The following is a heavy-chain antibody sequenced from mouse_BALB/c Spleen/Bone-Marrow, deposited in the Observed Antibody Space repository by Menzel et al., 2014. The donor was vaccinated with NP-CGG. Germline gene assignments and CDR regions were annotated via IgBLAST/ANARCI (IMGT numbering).Heavy chain of an antibody. CDR1: GYTFTDYN. Sequence: VQLQQSGPELVKPGASVKISCKASGYTFTDYNMHWVKQSHGKSLEWIGYIYPYNGGTGYNQKFKSKATLTVDNSSSTGYMELRSLTSEDSAVYYCARLGFDYWGQGTPLTVSS. CDR3: ARLGFDY. CDR2: IYPYNGGT. V-gene: IGHV1S29*02. J-gene: IGHJ2*01. D-gene: IGHD4-1*01.